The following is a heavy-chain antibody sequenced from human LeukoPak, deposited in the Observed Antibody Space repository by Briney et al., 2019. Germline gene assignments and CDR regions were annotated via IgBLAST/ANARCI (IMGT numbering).Heavy chain of an antibody. V-gene: IGHV1-2*02. D-gene: IGHD3-22*01. J-gene: IGHJ5*02. Sequence: ASVKVSCKASGYTFTGYYVHWVRQAPGQGLEWMGWINPNSGATNYAQKFQGRVTMTRDTSISTAYMELSRLTSDDTAVYYCARDMTIIVPVQYRNWFDPWGQGTQVTVSS. CDR1: GYTFTGYY. CDR3: ARDMTIIVPVQYRNWFDP. CDR2: INPNSGAT.